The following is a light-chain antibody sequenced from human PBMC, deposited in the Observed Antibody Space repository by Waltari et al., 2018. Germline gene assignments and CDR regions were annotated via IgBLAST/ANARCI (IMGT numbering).Light chain of an antibody. J-gene: IGLJ1*01. CDR3: AAWDDSLNGYV. Sequence: QSVLTQPPSASGTPGQRVTISCSGSSSNIGSNTVNWYQQLPGTAPKLPIYSNNRRPPGVPDRFSGSKSGTSASLAISGLQSEDEADYYCAAWDDSLNGYVFGTGTKVTVL. CDR1: SSNIGSNT. V-gene: IGLV1-44*01. CDR2: SNN.